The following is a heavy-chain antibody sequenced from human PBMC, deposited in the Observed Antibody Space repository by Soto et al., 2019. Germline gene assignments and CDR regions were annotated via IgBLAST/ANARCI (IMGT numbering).Heavy chain of an antibody. Sequence: QVQLQESGPGLVKPSETLSLTCTVSGDSISSYYWSWIRQPPGKGLEWIGYDYYGGNTNYNPSLKSRVTISVDTSKSQFALKLNSVTGADTAVYYCAKHLSAWIRMEAFDVWGPGTMVTVSS. CDR1: GDSISSYY. CDR3: AKHLSAWIRMEAFDV. CDR2: DYYGGNT. J-gene: IGHJ3*01. V-gene: IGHV4-59*08. D-gene: IGHD5-18*01.